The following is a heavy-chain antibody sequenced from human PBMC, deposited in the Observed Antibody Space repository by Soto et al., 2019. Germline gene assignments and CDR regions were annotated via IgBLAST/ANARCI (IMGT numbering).Heavy chain of an antibody. CDR2: INPKSGGT. CDR1: GYSFTDYH. Sequence: ASVKVSCKASGYSFTDYHIHWVRQAPGQGLEWLGRINPKSGGTSTAQKFQGWVTMTTDASISTASMELTRLTSDDTAIYYCARGDSTDCSNGVCSYYYYYYGMDVWGQGTTVTVSS. D-gene: IGHD2-8*01. CDR3: ARGDSTDCSNGVCSYYYYYYGMDV. J-gene: IGHJ6*02. V-gene: IGHV1-2*04.